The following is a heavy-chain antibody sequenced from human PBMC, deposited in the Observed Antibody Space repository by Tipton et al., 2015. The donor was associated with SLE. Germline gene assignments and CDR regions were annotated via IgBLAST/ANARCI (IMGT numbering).Heavy chain of an antibody. Sequence: TLSLTCTVSGGSISSSSYYWGWIRQPPGKGLEWIGSIYYSGSTYYTPSLKSRVTISVDRSNNQFSLILSSVTAADTAVYYCARERIEEYGGKENWIDPWGQGTLVTVSS. V-gene: IGHV4-39*07. CDR3: ARERIEEYGGKENWIDP. J-gene: IGHJ5*02. CDR2: IYYSGST. D-gene: IGHD4/OR15-4a*01. CDR1: GGSISSSSYY.